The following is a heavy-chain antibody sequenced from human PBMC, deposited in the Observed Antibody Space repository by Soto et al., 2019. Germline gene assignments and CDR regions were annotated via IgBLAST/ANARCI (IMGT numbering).Heavy chain of an antibody. CDR2: ISSRSDI. D-gene: IGHD1-20*01. CDR1: GFTFSTYS. Sequence: GGSLRLSCVGSGFTFSTYSINWVRQAPGKGLEWASSISSRSDIYYADSVKGRFTISRDNAKNSVSLQMNSLRAEDTAVYYCEREYNAWPLAYGLDVWGQGTTVTVYS. J-gene: IGHJ6*02. V-gene: IGHV3-21*01. CDR3: EREYNAWPLAYGLDV.